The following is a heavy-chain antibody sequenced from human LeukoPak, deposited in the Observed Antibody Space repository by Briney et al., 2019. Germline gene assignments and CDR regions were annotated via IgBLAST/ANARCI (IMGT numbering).Heavy chain of an antibody. V-gene: IGHV4-39*07. D-gene: IGHD3-10*01. CDR2: IYTSGST. Sequence: PSETLSLTCTVSGGSISSSSYYWGWIRQPPGKGLEWIGRIYTSGSTNYNPSLKSRVTMSVDTSKNQFSLKLSSVTAADTAVYYCARGPVRGSRFFAFDIWGQGTMVTVSS. CDR1: GGSISSSSYY. J-gene: IGHJ3*02. CDR3: ARGPVRGSRFFAFDI.